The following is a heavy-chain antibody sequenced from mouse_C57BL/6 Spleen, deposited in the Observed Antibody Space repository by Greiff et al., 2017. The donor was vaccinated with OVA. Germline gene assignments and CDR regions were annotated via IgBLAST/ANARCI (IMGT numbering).Heavy chain of an antibody. Sequence: EVKLVESGGGLVQPGGSLKLSCAASGFTFSDYGMAWVRQAPRKGPEWVAFISNLAYSIYYAATVTGRFTISRENAKNTLYLEMSSLRSEDTAMYYCARQGFDYWGQGTTLTVSS. CDR3: ARQGFDY. V-gene: IGHV5-15*01. CDR2: ISNLAYSI. CDR1: GFTFSDYG. J-gene: IGHJ2*01.